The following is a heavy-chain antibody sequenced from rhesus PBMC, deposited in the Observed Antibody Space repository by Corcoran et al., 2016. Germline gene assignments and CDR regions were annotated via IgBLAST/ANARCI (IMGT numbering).Heavy chain of an antibody. Sequence: EVQLVESGGGLAKPGGSLRLSCAASGFTFSSYWMNWVRQTPGKGLEWISAITIGGGSTYYADSVKGRFTIARDNSKNTLSLQMNSLRAEDTAVYYCAKDRGIAAGRFDYWGQGVLVTVSS. CDR3: AKDRGIAAGRFDY. CDR2: ITIGGGST. J-gene: IGHJ4*01. V-gene: IGHV3S42*01. D-gene: IGHD6-13*01. CDR1: GFTFSSYW.